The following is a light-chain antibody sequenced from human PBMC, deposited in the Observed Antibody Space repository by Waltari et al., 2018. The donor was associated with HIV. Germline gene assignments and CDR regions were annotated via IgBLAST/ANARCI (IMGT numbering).Light chain of an antibody. CDR1: SSNIGSNF. V-gene: IGLV1-47*01. Sequence: QSLLTQPPSASGTPGQRVTISCSGSSSNIGSNFVYWYQQLPGTAPKLLIYRNNQRPSGVPYRFSGSKSGTSASLAISGLRSEDEADFYCAAWDDSLSGKWVFGGGTKLTVL. J-gene: IGLJ3*02. CDR2: RNN. CDR3: AAWDDSLSGKWV.